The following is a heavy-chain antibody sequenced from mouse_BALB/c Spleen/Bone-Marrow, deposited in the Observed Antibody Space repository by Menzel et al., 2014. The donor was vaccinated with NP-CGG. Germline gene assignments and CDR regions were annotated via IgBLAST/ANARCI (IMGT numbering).Heavy chain of an antibody. CDR2: INPSSGYT. D-gene: IGHD1-1*01. V-gene: IGHV1-4*01. CDR3: ARGHYGSSYSAVGY. CDR1: GSTFTNYT. Sequence: QVQLKDSGAELARPGASVQMSCKAPGSTFTNYTMHWIKQRPGQGLEWIGYINPSSGYTNYNQKFKVKATLTADKSSSTAYMQLSSLTSEASAVYYCARGHYGSSYSAVGYWGQRPSATVSS. J-gene: IGHJ4*01.